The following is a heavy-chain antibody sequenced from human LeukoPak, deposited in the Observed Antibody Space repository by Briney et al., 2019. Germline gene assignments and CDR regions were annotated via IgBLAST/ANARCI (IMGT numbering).Heavy chain of an antibody. CDR1: GYSFTSYW. Sequence: GESLRISCKGSGYSFTSYWITWVRQMPGKGLEWMGRIDPSDSYTNYSPAFQGHVTISADKAISTAYPQWSSLKASDTAMYYCARHEGIAVAGTWGQGTLVTVSS. D-gene: IGHD6-19*01. CDR3: ARHEGIAVAGT. V-gene: IGHV5-10-1*01. J-gene: IGHJ5*02. CDR2: IDPSDSYT.